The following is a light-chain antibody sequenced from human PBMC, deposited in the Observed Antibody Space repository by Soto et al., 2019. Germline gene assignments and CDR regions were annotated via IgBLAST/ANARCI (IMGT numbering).Light chain of an antibody. Sequence: QSVLTQPASVSGSPGQSIAISCTGTSSDVGGYNYVSWYQQHPGKAPKLMVYDVSNRPSGVSNRFSGSKSGNTASLTISGLQADVDADYYCSSSTSSSSYVSGPGT. J-gene: IGLJ1*01. V-gene: IGLV2-14*01. CDR3: SSSTSSSSYV. CDR2: DVS. CDR1: SSDVGGYNY.